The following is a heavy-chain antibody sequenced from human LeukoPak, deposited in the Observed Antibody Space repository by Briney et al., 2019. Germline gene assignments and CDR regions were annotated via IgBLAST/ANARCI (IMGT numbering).Heavy chain of an antibody. V-gene: IGHV4-39*07. CDR2: IYYSRST. CDR1: GDSISTSSCF. Sequence: PSETVSLTGTVSGDSISTSSCFWGSIRQPPGKGLEWLGSIYYSRSTYYNPSLNSRATVPVDTSNNQFFLNLSSVTAADTAVFSCARSYCYDNRQIDNWGPGTLVTLSS. CDR3: ARSYCYDNRQIDN. D-gene: IGHD3-22*01. J-gene: IGHJ4*01.